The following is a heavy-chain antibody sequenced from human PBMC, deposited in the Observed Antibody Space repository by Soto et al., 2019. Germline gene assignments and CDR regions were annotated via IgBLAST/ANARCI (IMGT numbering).Heavy chain of an antibody. CDR3: ARGPIAAAGTGWFDP. J-gene: IGHJ5*02. V-gene: IGHV4-34*01. CDR2: INHSGST. Sequence: PSETLSLTCAVYGGSFSGYYWSWIRQPPGKGLEWIGEINHSGSTNYNPSLKSRVTISVDTSKNQFSLKLSSVTAADTAVYYCARGPIAAAGTGWFDPWGQGTLVTVSS. CDR1: GGSFSGYY. D-gene: IGHD6-13*01.